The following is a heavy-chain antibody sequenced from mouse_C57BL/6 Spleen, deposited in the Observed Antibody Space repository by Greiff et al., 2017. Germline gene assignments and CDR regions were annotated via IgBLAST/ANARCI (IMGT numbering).Heavy chain of an antibody. CDR1: GYTFTSYW. CDR3: ARWGYGSSGRDWYFDV. Sequence: QVQLQQPGAELVKPGASVKLSCKASGYTFTSYWMHWVKQRPGRGLEWIGRIDPNSGGTKYNEKFKSKATLTVDKPASTAYMQLSSLTSEDSAVYYCARWGYGSSGRDWYFDVWGTGTTVTVSS. CDR2: IDPNSGGT. J-gene: IGHJ1*03. V-gene: IGHV1-72*01. D-gene: IGHD1-1*01.